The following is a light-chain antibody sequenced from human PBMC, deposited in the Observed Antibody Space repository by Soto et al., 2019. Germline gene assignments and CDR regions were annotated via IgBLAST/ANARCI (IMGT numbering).Light chain of an antibody. J-gene: IGKJ1*01. CDR1: QSVSSSY. CDR3: QQYGGSSWT. CDR2: GAS. V-gene: IGKV3-20*01. Sequence: ESVLTQSPGTLSLSRGERATLSCRASQSVSSSYLAWYQQKPGQAPRLLIYGASNRATGIPDRFSGSGSGTDFTLTISRLEPEDFAVYYCQQYGGSSWTFGQGTKVEIK.